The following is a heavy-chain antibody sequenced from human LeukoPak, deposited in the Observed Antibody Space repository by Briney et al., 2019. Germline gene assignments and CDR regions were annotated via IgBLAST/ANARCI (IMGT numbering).Heavy chain of an antibody. CDR3: ARGGQQLVH. J-gene: IGHJ4*02. D-gene: IGHD6-13*01. Sequence: TLSPSCTVSVVSLCSGTYGSCWIRPPAGKGLEWIGRIYTSGSTNYDPSLKSRVTISVDTSKNQFSLKLSSVTAADTAVYYCARGGQQLVHWGQGTLVTVSS. CDR2: IYTSGST. CDR1: VVSLCSGTYG. V-gene: IGHV4-61*02.